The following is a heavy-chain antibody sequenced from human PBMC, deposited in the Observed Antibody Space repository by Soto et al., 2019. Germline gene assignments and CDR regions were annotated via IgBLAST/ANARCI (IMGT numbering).Heavy chain of an antibody. Sequence: GSLRLSCAASGFTFSSYWMHLVRQAPGKGLVWVSRINSDGSSTSYADSVKGRFTISRDNAKNTLYLQMNSLRAEDTAVYYCARAGNGPYYYYYYMDVWGKGTTVTVSS. CDR3: ARAGNGPYYYYYYMDV. V-gene: IGHV3-74*01. J-gene: IGHJ6*03. CDR1: GFTFSSYW. CDR2: INSDGSST. D-gene: IGHD1-1*01.